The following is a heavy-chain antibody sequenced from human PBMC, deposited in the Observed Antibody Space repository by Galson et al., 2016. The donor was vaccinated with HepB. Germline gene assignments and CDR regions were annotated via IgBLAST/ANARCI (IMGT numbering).Heavy chain of an antibody. CDR3: ASLNDAGTFDY. CDR2: IYYSGST. V-gene: IGHV4-59*01. Sequence: ETLSLTCTVSGGSLSSYYWSWIRQPPGRGLECIGYIYYSGSTNYNPSLKSRVTISVDTSKNQFSLKLSSVTAADTAVYYCASLNDAGTFDYWGQGTLVTVSS. CDR1: GGSLSSYY. J-gene: IGHJ4*02. D-gene: IGHD1-14*01.